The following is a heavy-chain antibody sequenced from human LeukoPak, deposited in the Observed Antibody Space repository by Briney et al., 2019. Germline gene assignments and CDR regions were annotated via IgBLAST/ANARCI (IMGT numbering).Heavy chain of an antibody. CDR2: IYPGDSDT. J-gene: IGHJ4*02. V-gene: IGHV5-51*01. CDR3: ARWPLAYCGGDCQTGFDY. Sequence: RGESLKISCKGPGYSFTSYWIGWVRQMPGKGLEWMGIIYPGDSDTRYSPSFQGQVTISADKSISTAYLQWSSLKASDTAMYYCARWPLAYCGGDCQTGFDYWGQGTLVTVSS. D-gene: IGHD2-21*02. CDR1: GYSFTSYW.